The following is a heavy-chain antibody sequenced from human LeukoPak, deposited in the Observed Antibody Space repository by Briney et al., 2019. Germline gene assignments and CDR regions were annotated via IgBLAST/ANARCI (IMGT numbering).Heavy chain of an antibody. V-gene: IGHV4-39*07. J-gene: IGHJ3*01. CDR3: ARAYTSSWYIGAFSP. CDR1: GDSISTASYY. CDR2: ISYSGIT. Sequence: SETLSLTCTVSGDSISTASYYWGWIRQPPGKGLAWIGIISYSGITHYSPSLKSRVTVSVDKSKNQFSLKLSSATAADTAVYYCARAYTSSWYIGAFSPWGQGAVVTVSS. D-gene: IGHD6-13*01.